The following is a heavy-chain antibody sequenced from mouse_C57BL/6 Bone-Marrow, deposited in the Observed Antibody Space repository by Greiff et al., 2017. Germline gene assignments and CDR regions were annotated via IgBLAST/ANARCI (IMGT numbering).Heavy chain of an antibody. CDR1: GFTFSSYA. CDR2: ISDGGSYT. CDR3: ARDSANWYYFDY. D-gene: IGHD4-1*01. V-gene: IGHV5-4*01. Sequence: EVKLVESGGGLVKPGGSLKLSCAASGFTFSSYAMSWVRQTPEKRLEWVATISDGGSYTYYPDNVKGRFTISRDNAKNNLYLQMSHLKSEDTAMYYCARDSANWYYFDYWGQGTTLTVSS. J-gene: IGHJ2*01.